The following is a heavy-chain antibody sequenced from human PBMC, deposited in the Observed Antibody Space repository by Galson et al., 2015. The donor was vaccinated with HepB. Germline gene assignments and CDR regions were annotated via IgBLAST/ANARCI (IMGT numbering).Heavy chain of an antibody. J-gene: IGHJ4*02. CDR3: ARDPGYSSGWYLDY. CDR2: IIPIFGTA. Sequence: SVKVSCKASGGTFSSYAISWVRQAPGRGLEWMGGIIPIFGTANYAQKFQGRVTITADESTSTAYMELSSLRSEDTAVYYCARDPGYSSGWYLDYWGQGTLVTVSS. D-gene: IGHD6-19*01. CDR1: GGTFSSYA. V-gene: IGHV1-69*13.